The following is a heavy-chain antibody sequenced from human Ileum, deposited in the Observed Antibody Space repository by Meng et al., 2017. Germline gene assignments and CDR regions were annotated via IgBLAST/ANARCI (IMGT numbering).Heavy chain of an antibody. Sequence: QLLLQESGPGLVKPSETLPLTCSVSSGSFTNNNYYWVWIRRPPGKGLEWIGSIYYGGSTYYNPSLKSRVTISVDTSTNQFSLKLISVTAADTAVYYCARRAHYGDPPRWGQGTLVTVSS. CDR3: ARRAHYGDPPR. V-gene: IGHV4-39*01. D-gene: IGHD4-17*01. J-gene: IGHJ4*02. CDR1: SGSFTNNNYY. CDR2: IYYGGST.